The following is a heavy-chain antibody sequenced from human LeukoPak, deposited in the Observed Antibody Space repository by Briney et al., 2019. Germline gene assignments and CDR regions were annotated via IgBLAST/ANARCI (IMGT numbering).Heavy chain of an antibody. CDR2: IYYSGST. V-gene: IGHV4-39*07. J-gene: IGHJ5*02. D-gene: IGHD5-24*01. Sequence: SETLSLTCSVSGGSISSSSYYWGWIRQPPGKGLEWIGSIYYSGSTYYNPSLKSRVTISVDTSKNQFSLKLSSVTAADTAVYYCARESGGRRWLQPNWFDPWGQGTLVTVSS. CDR3: ARESGGRRWLQPNWFDP. CDR1: GGSISSSSYY.